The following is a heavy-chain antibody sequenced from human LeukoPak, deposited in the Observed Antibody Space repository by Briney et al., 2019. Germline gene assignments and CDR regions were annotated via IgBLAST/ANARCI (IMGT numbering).Heavy chain of an antibody. D-gene: IGHD1-26*01. CDR2: VFHTVIT. CDR1: GYSISSGYY. Sequence: SETLSLTCTVSGYSISSGYYWGWIRQSPGKGLEWIGSVFHTVITYYNPSLTSRLSTSVDTSKNQFSLKLSSVTAADTAVYYCARHGERGYYYYVDVWGKGTTVTVSS. V-gene: IGHV4-38-2*02. J-gene: IGHJ6*03. CDR3: ARHGERGYYYYVDV.